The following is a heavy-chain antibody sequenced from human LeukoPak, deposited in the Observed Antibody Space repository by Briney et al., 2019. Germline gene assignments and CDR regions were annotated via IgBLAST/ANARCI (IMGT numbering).Heavy chain of an antibody. Sequence: GGSLRLSCAASGFTFSNYWMTWVRQSPGKGLEWVAIIKPDGSDRYSVDSEKGRFTVSRDNAKNSLYLQMSSLRAEDTAVYYCARGGHRQKEFWGQGTLVTVSS. D-gene: IGHD3-10*01. CDR3: ARGGHRQKEF. V-gene: IGHV3-7*01. J-gene: IGHJ4*02. CDR1: GFTFSNYW. CDR2: IKPDGSDR.